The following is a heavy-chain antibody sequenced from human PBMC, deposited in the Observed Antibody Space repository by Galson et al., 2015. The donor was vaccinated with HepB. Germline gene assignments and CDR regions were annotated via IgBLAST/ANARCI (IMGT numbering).Heavy chain of an antibody. V-gene: IGHV3-21*04. CDR1: GFTFSSYS. J-gene: IGHJ3*02. Sequence: SLRLSCAASGFTFSSYSMNWVRQAPGKGLEWVSSISSSSSYIYYADSVKGRFTISRDNAKNSLYLQMNSLKSEDTAVYYCARESRSVTVTIPWGIDAFDIWGQGTMVTVSS. CDR3: ARESRSVTVTIPWGIDAFDI. D-gene: IGHD4-17*01. CDR2: ISSSSSYI.